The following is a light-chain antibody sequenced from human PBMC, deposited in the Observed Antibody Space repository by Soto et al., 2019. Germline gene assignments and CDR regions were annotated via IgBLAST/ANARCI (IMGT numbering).Light chain of an antibody. V-gene: IGKV1-5*01. CDR1: ENIDKW. J-gene: IGKJ2*01. CDR2: DAS. Sequence: DIQMSQSPSTLSASVGDRVTITCRASENIDKWLAWYQQKPGRAPKLLIYDASTLESGVPSRFSGSGSGTEFTLTISSLQPEDFATYYCKQFNILYTFGQGTKVEI. CDR3: KQFNILYT.